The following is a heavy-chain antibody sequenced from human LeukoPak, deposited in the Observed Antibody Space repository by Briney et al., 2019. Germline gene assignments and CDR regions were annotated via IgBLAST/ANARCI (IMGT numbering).Heavy chain of an antibody. CDR2: MNPNSGNT. V-gene: IGHV1-8*01. CDR1: GYTFTSYD. Sequence: ASVRVSCKASGYTFTSYDINWVRQATGQGLEWMGWMNPNSGNTGYAQKFQGRVTMTRNTSISTAYMELSSLRSEDTAVYYCARSTCGYYYDSSGYYGEFDYWGQGTLVTVSS. J-gene: IGHJ4*02. D-gene: IGHD3-22*01. CDR3: ARSTCGYYYDSSGYYGEFDY.